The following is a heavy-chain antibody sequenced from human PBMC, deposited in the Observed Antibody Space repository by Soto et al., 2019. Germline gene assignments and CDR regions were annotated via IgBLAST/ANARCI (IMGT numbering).Heavy chain of an antibody. Sequence: QITLKESGPTLVKPTQTLTLTCTFSGCSLSTSGVGVGWIRQPPGKALEWLAVIYWNDDKRYSPSLKSRLTITKDTSKNQVVLTMTDMDPGDTGTYYWAHRNGGSGFRYWGQGPLVTVSS. CDR3: AHRNGGSGFRY. V-gene: IGHV2-5*01. J-gene: IGHJ4*02. CDR1: GCSLSTSGVG. D-gene: IGHD3-22*01. CDR2: IYWNDDK.